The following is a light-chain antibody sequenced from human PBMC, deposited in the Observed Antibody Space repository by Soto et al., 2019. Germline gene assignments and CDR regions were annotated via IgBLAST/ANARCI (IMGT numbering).Light chain of an antibody. CDR1: QSLSGY. CDR3: QQYNSYWYT. Sequence: DIQMTQSPSTLSASVGDRVTITCRASQSLSGYLAWFQQKPGKAPKLLIYDASSLESGVPSRFSGSGSGTKFTLTISSLQPDDVATYYCQQYNSYWYTFGQGTKLEIK. CDR2: DAS. V-gene: IGKV1-5*01. J-gene: IGKJ2*01.